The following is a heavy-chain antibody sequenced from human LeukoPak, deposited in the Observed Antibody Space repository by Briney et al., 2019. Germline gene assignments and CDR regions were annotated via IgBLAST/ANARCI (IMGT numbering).Heavy chain of an antibody. CDR2: INHSGST. CDR1: GGSFSGYY. D-gene: IGHD4/OR15-4a*01. CDR3: ARGLWWYYFDY. J-gene: IGHJ4*02. V-gene: IGHV4-34*01. Sequence: SETLSLTCAVYGGSFSGYYWSWIRQPPGKGREWIGEINHSGSTNYSPSLKSRVTISVDTSKTNFSLKLSSVTAADTAVYYCARGLWWYYFDYWGQGTLVTVSS.